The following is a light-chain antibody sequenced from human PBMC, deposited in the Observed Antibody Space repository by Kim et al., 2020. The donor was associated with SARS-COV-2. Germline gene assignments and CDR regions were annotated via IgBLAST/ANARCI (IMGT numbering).Light chain of an antibody. V-gene: IGKV3-15*01. J-gene: IGKJ5*01. Sequence: ELVMTQSPATLSESPGERATLSCRTSQSVNMDLAWYQQKPGQAPRLLIYGASTRATDVPARFTGSGSGTEFTLTISSLQSEDFAVYYCQHYVNWPSFGQGTRLEIK. CDR1: QSVNMD. CDR2: GAS. CDR3: QHYVNWPS.